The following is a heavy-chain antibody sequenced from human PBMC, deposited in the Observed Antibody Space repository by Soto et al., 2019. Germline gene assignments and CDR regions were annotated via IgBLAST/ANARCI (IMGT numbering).Heavy chain of an antibody. CDR1: AYTFTDYY. J-gene: IGHJ6*02. CDR2: INPKSGGT. V-gene: IGHV1-2*02. CDR3: ARGGFCDSTSCSAGYIYGMDV. Sequence: ASVKVSCKASAYTFTDYYMHWVRQAPGQGLEWMGWINPKSGGTNYAQKFQGRVTMTRDTSISTAYMELSGLRSDDTAVLYCARGGFCDSTSCSAGYIYGMDVWGQGTTVTVSS. D-gene: IGHD2-2*03.